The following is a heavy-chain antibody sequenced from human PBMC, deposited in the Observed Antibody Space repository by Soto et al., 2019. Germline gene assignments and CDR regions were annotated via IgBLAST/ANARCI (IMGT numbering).Heavy chain of an antibody. Sequence: QVQLVQSGAEVKKPGASLKLSCNTSGYTFTSFGISWLRQAPGQGLEWMGWISAYSGNRDYAQKLQGRVTMTIDTSTSTGYMELRSLRSDDTAVYYCARVGQYCTGASCFDYWGQGTLVTVS. J-gene: IGHJ4*02. CDR2: ISAYSGNR. CDR1: GYTFTSFG. D-gene: IGHD2-8*02. CDR3: ARVGQYCTGASCFDY. V-gene: IGHV1-18*01.